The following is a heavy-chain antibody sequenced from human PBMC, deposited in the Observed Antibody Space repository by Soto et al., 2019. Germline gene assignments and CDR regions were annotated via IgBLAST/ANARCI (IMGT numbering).Heavy chain of an antibody. CDR3: ARVSFETSGYAEY. CDR1: GYIFSTYT. Sequence: ASVKVSCKASGYIFSTYTMHWVRQAPGQRLEWMGWINAANGNTKYSQNFQGRVTISRDTSASTAYLELSSLRSEDTAVYYCARVSFETSGYAEYWGQGTLVTVS. V-gene: IGHV1-3*01. J-gene: IGHJ4*02. D-gene: IGHD3-22*01. CDR2: INAANGNT.